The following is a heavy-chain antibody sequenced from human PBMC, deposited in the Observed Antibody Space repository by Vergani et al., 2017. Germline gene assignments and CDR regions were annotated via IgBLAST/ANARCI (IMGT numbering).Heavy chain of an antibody. Sequence: VQLVESGGGLVQPGGSLRLSCAASGFTFSSYAMSWVRQAPGKGLEWIGEIYHSGSTNYNPSLKSRVTISVDKSKNQFSLKLSSVTAADTAVYYCARAVSGTFGGVEVRGYYMDVWGKGTTVTVSS. CDR3: ARAVSGTFGGVEVRGYYMDV. J-gene: IGHJ6*03. CDR2: IYHSGST. V-gene: IGHV4-4*02. CDR1: GFTFSSYAM. D-gene: IGHD3-16*01.